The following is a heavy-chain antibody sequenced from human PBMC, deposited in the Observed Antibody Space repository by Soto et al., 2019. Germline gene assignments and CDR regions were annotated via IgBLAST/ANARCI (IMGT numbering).Heavy chain of an antibody. CDR3: ARDSPNGQRGGAFEI. J-gene: IGHJ3*02. Sequence: QVQLQESGPGLVKPSQTLSLTCTVSGVSITGAYFWNWIRQPPGKGLEWVSYFYSGGRTYSNPSLKSRLTMSLDKSKNSFSLNLTSVTAADTAIYYCARDSPNGQRGGAFEIWGQGTVVTVSS. V-gene: IGHV4-31*03. D-gene: IGHD6-25*01. CDR2: FYSGGRT. CDR1: GVSITGAYF.